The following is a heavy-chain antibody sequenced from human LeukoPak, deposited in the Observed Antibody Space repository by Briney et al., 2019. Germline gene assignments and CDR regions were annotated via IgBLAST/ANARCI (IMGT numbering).Heavy chain of an antibody. CDR3: ASATGYYPASFDY. Sequence: SGTLSLTCAVSGGSISSSNWWSWVRQPPGKGLEWIGEIYHSGSTNYNPSLKSRVTISVDKSKNQFSLKLSSVTAADTAVYYCASATGYYPASFDYWGQGTLVTVSS. V-gene: IGHV4-4*02. D-gene: IGHD3-9*01. CDR1: GGSISSSNW. CDR2: IYHSGST. J-gene: IGHJ4*02.